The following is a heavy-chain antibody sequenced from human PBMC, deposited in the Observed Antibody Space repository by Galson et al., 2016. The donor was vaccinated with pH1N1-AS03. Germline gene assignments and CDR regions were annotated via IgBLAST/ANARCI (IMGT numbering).Heavy chain of an antibody. CDR1: GFIFGTFS. V-gene: IGHV3-53*04. J-gene: IGHJ4*02. CDR2: IYSGGNT. D-gene: IGHD6-13*01. Sequence: SLRLSCAASGFIFGTFSMSWVRQAPGKGLEWVSVIYSGGNTYYADSVKGRFTISRHISKNILYLQMNRLRGEDTAVYYCARAGYSSNWWVFDYWGQGTVVTVSS. CDR3: ARAGYSSNWWVFDY.